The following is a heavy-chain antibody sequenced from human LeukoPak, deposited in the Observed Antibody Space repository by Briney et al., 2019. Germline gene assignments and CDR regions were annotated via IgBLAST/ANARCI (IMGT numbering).Heavy chain of an antibody. Sequence: PSETLSLTCTVSGGSISSSSYYWGWIRQPPGKGLEWIGSIYYSGSTYYNPSLKSRVTISVDTSKNQFSLKLSSVTAADTAVYYCARAPLSHWSGFDYWGQGTLVTVSS. CDR1: GGSISSSSYY. D-gene: IGHD3-3*01. J-gene: IGHJ4*02. CDR3: ARAPLSHWSGFDY. V-gene: IGHV4-39*01. CDR2: IYYSGST.